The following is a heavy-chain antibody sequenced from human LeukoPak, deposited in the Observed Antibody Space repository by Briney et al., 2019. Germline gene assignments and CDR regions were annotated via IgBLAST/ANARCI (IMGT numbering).Heavy chain of an antibody. CDR3: ASWGRTIFGTNWFDP. CDR2: IYYSGSA. V-gene: IGHV4-59*12. J-gene: IGHJ5*02. Sequence: SETLSLTYTVSGGSISSYYWSWIRQPPGKGLEWIGYIYYSGSANYNPSLKSRVTISVDTSKNQFSLKLSSVTAADTAVYYCASWGRTIFGTNWFDPWGQGTLVTVSS. CDR1: GGSISSYY. D-gene: IGHD3-3*01.